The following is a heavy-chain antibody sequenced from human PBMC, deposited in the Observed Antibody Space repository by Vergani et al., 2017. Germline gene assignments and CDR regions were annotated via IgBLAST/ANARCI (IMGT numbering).Heavy chain of an antibody. CDR3: ARRTYSSGWYGGIDY. CDR1: NDSVSNTFYY. CDR2: IYYSGST. D-gene: IGHD6-19*01. V-gene: IGHV4-39*01. Sequence: QVQLQESGPGLVKPSETLSLTCTVSNDSVSNTFYYWGWIRQTPGKGLEWIGSIYYSGSTYYNPSLKSRVTISVDTSKNQFSLKLSSVTAADTAVYYCARRTYSSGWYGGIDYWGQGTLVTVSS. J-gene: IGHJ4*02.